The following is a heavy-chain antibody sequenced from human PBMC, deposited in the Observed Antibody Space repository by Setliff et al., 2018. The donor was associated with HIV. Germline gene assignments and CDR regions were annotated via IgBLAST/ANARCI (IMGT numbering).Heavy chain of an antibody. Sequence: SETLSLTCTVSGGSINSDYWTWVRQPPGKGLEWIGSIYNSGSTNYNSSLNSRVTMSINTSKSQFSLKVTFVTAADTAVYFCARTTSLFPGIAAAQPWLYYHYMDVWGRGATVTVSS. CDR2: IYNSGST. V-gene: IGHV4-59*08. D-gene: IGHD6-13*01. CDR1: GGSINSDY. J-gene: IGHJ6*03. CDR3: ARTTSLFPGIAAAQPWLYYHYMDV.